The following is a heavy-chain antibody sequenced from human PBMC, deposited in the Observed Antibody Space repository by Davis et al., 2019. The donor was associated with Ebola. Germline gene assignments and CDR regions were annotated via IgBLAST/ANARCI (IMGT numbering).Heavy chain of an antibody. J-gene: IGHJ4*02. V-gene: IGHV3-74*01. CDR3: TKGSSGTDY. CDR2: ITGDGSST. Sequence: PGGSLRLSCAASGFTFSTYWMHWVRQAPGKGLAWVSRITGDGSSTDYADSVKGRFTISRDNAKNTLYLQMNSLRPEDTAVYYCTKGSSGTDYWGQGTLVTVSS. D-gene: IGHD3-22*01. CDR1: GFTFSTYW.